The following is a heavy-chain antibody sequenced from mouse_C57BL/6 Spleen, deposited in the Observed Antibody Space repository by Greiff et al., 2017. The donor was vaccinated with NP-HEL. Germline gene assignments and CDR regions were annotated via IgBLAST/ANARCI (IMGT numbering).Heavy chain of an antibody. V-gene: IGHV8-8*01. D-gene: IGHD1-1*01. CDR3: ARITTVVATKYYFDY. CDR2: IWWDDDK. Sequence: QVQLKESGPGILQPSQTLSLTCSFSGFSLSTFGMGVGWIRQPSGKGLEWLAHIWWDDDKYYNPALKSRLTISKDTSKNQVFLKIANVDTADTATYYCARITTVVATKYYFDYWGQGTTLTVSS. J-gene: IGHJ2*01. CDR1: GFSLSTFGMG.